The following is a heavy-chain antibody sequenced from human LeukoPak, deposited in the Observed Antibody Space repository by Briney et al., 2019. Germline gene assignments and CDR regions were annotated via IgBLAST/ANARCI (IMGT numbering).Heavy chain of an antibody. CDR2: IHPSGST. V-gene: IGHV4-4*07. CDR1: GGSISSYY. J-gene: IGHJ4*02. Sequence: SETLSLTCTVSGGSISSYYWSWIRQPAGQGLEWIGRIHPSGSTNYNPSLKSRVTLSVDTSKNHFSLKLSSVTAADTAVYYCARGPPPDFDYWGRGTLVTVSS. CDR3: ARGPPPDFDY.